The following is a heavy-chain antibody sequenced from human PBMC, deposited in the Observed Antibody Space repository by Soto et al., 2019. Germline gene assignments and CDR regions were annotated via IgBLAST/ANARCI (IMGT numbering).Heavy chain of an antibody. V-gene: IGHV3-23*01. CDR2: ISGSGGST. J-gene: IGHJ6*02. CDR1: GFTFSSYA. CDR3: AKQSVVVPAADPGGTYYYGMDV. Sequence: EVQLLESGGGLVQPGGSLRLSCAASGFTFSSYAMSWVRQAPGKGLEWVSAISGSGGSTYYADSVKGRFTISRDNSKNTLYLQMNSLRAEDTAVYYCAKQSVVVPAADPGGTYYYGMDVWGQGTTVTVSS. D-gene: IGHD2-2*01.